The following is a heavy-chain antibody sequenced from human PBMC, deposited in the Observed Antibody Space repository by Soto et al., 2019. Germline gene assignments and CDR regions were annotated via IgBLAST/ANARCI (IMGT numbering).Heavy chain of an antibody. J-gene: IGHJ4*02. CDR2: FDPEDGET. CDR3: ATGETYSYGYYFDY. CDR1: GGTFSSYT. V-gene: IGHV1-24*01. D-gene: IGHD5-18*01. Sequence: ASVKVSCKASGGTFSSYTISWVRQAPGQGLEWMGGFDPEDGETIYAQKFQGRVTMTEDTSTDTAYMELSSLRSEDTAVYYCATGETYSYGYYFDYWGQGTLVTVSS.